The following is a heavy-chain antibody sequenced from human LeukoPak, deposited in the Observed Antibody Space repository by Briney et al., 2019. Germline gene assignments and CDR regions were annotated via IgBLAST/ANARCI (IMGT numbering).Heavy chain of an antibody. CDR2: IRQDESEK. Sequence: GGSLRLSCVVSEFSASNYWMSWVRQAPGEGLEWVANIRQDESEKYYADSVKGRFTISRDNAKNSLYLQMNSLRADDTAVYFCARDSGSAYYFGSRTYYYDSFDFWGQGTKVTVSS. CDR3: ARDSGSAYYFGSRTYYYDSFDF. J-gene: IGHJ3*01. D-gene: IGHD3-10*01. CDR1: EFSASNYW. V-gene: IGHV3-7*01.